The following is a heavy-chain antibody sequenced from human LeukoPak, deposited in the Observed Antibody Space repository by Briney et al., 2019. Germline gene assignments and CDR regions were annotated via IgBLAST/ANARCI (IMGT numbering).Heavy chain of an antibody. Sequence: GGSLRLSCAASGFTFSSYAMSWVRQAPGKGLEWVSAISGSGDSKYYAASVKGRFTISRDNSKNTLYLQMNSLRAEDTAVYYCATNRGSSTSCLDYWGQGTLVTVSS. CDR3: ATNRGSSTSCLDY. J-gene: IGHJ4*02. CDR2: ISGSGDSK. CDR1: GFTFSSYA. V-gene: IGHV3-23*01. D-gene: IGHD2-2*01.